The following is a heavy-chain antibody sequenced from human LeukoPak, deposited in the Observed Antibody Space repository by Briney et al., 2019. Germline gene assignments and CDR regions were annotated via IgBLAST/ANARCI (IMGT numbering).Heavy chain of an antibody. CDR1: GFTFSSFS. CDR2: ISSSSSYI. V-gene: IGHV3-21*01. CDR3: AREGYDSSGYYLSVRPPPDY. D-gene: IGHD3-22*01. Sequence: PGGSLRLSCAASGFTFSSFSMNWVRQAPGKGLEWVSSISSSSSYIYYADSVKGRFTISRDNAKNSLYLQMNSLRAEDTAVYYCAREGYDSSGYYLSVRPPPDYWGQGTLVTVSS. J-gene: IGHJ4*02.